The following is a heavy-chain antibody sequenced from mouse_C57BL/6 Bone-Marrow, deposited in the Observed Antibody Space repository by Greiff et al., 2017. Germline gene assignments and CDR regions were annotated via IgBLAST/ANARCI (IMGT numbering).Heavy chain of an antibody. V-gene: IGHV7-3*01. D-gene: IGHD4-1*01. CDR3: ARCVGPYYFDY. J-gene: IGHJ2*01. CDR2: IRHKANGYTT. CDR1: GFTFTDYY. Sequence: EVQLVESGGGLVQPGGSLSLSCAASGFTFTDYYMSWVRQPPGQALEWLGFIRHKANGYTTEYSVSVKGRFTIYRDKSKSILYLHMNALRAEDSATDYCARCVGPYYFDYWGQGTTLTVSS.